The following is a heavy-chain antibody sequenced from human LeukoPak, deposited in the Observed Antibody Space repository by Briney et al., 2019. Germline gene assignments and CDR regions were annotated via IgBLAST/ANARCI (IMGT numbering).Heavy chain of an antibody. D-gene: IGHD4-23*01. CDR1: GYTFTSYY. J-gene: IGHJ4*02. V-gene: IGHV1-46*01. Sequence: GSLKVSCKASGYTFTSYYMHWVRQAPGQGLEWMGIINPSGGSTSYAQKFQGRVTMTRDTSTRTVYMELSSLRSEDTAVYYCARDDYGGNSFDYWGQGTLVTVSS. CDR2: INPSGGST. CDR3: ARDDYGGNSFDY.